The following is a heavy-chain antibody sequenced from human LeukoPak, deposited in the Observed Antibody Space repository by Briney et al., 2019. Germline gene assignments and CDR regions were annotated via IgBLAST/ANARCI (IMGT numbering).Heavy chain of an antibody. J-gene: IGHJ4*02. CDR1: GYTFTSYD. V-gene: IGHV1-8*02. CDR2: MNPNSGNT. CDR3: ARGFDHGDLTIHDY. D-gene: IGHD4-17*01. Sequence: ASVKVSCKASGYTFTSYDINWVRQATGQGLEWMGWMNPNSGNTGYAQKFQGRVTMTRNTSISTAYMELSSLRSEDTAVYYCARGFDHGDLTIHDYWGQGTLVTVSS.